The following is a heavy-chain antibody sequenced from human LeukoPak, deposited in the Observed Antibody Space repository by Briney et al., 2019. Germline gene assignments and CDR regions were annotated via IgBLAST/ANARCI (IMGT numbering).Heavy chain of an antibody. CDR1: GGSISSYY. CDR3: ARVIRYYYDSSGYDACDI. D-gene: IGHD3-22*01. Sequence: KASETLSLTCTVSGGSISSYYWSWIRQPPGKGLEWIGYIYYSGSTNYNPSLKSRVTISVDTSKNQFSLKLSSVTAADTAVYYCARVIRYYYDSSGYDACDIWGQGTMVTVSS. V-gene: IGHV4-59*01. J-gene: IGHJ3*02. CDR2: IYYSGST.